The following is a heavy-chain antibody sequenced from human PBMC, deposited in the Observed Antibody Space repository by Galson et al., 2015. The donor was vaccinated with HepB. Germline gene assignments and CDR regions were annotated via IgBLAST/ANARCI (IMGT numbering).Heavy chain of an antibody. D-gene: IGHD6-13*01. CDR1: GFTFSSYS. V-gene: IGHV3-48*01. CDR2: ISSSSSTI. J-gene: IGHJ5*02. Sequence: SLRLSCAASGFTFSSYSMNWVRQAPGKGLEWVSYISSSSSTIYYADSVKGRFTISRDNAKNSLYLQMNSLRAEDTAVYYCAREGGSSWYLRGWFDPWGQGTLVTVSS. CDR3: AREGGSSWYLRGWFDP.